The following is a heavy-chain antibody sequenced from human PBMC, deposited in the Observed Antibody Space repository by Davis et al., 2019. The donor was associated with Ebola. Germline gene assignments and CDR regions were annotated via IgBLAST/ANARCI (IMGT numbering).Heavy chain of an antibody. CDR1: GFTFSSYA. V-gene: IGHV3-23*01. CDR3: AKGENDYADY. J-gene: IGHJ4*02. Sequence: GASLKISCAASGFTFSSYAMSWVRPAPGKGLEWVSAISGSGGSTYYADSVKGRFTISRDNSKNTLYLQMNSLRAEDTAVYYCAKGENDYADYWGQGTLVTVSS. D-gene: IGHD2/OR15-2a*01. CDR2: ISGSGGST.